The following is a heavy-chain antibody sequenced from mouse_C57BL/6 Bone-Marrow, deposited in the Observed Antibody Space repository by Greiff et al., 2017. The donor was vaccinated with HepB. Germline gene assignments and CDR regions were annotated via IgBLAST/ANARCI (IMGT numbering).Heavy chain of an antibody. D-gene: IGHD2-4*01. CDR3: ARHENSYYDYAAWFAY. V-gene: IGHV1-62-2*01. J-gene: IGHJ3*01. CDR2: FYPGSGSI. Sequence: VQLQQSGAELVKPGASVKLSCKASGYTFTEYTIHWVKQRSGQGLEWIGWFYPGSGSIKYNEKFKDKATLTAYKSSSTDYMELSRLTSEDSAVYICARHENSYYDYAAWFAYWGQGTLVTVSA. CDR1: GYTFTEYT.